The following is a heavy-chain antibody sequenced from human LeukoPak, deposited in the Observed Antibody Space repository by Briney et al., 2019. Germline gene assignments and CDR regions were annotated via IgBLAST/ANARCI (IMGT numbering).Heavy chain of an antibody. V-gene: IGHV1-69*06. CDR2: IIPIFGTA. CDR3: AIGYSYGSDNWFDP. Sequence: ASVKVSCKASGGTFSSHAISWVRQAPGQGLEWMGGIIPIFGTANYAQKFQGRVTITADKSTSTAYMELSSLRSEDTAVYYCAIGYSYGSDNWFDPWGQGTLVTVSS. CDR1: GGTFSSHA. D-gene: IGHD5-18*01. J-gene: IGHJ5*02.